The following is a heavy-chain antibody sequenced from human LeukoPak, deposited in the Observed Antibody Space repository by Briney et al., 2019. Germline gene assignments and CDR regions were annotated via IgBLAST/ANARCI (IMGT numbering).Heavy chain of an antibody. CDR3: ARARGYSYGYYFDY. Sequence: ASETLSLTCAVSGGSIISYYWSWIRQSPGKGLEWIGYIYYSGSTNYSPSLKSRVAISVDTSNNQCSLRLNSVTAADTAVYYCARARGYSYGYYFDYWGQGTLVTVSS. CDR2: IYYSGST. V-gene: IGHV4-59*01. CDR1: GGSIISYY. D-gene: IGHD5-18*01. J-gene: IGHJ4*02.